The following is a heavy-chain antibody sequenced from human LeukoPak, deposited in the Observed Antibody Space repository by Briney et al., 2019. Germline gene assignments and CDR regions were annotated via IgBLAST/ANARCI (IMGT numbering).Heavy chain of an antibody. D-gene: IGHD6-13*01. CDR1: GYTFTSYY. CDR3: ARAEAAAGRVAAPYTNHFDY. Sequence: GASVKVSCKAPGYTFTSYYMHWVRQAPGQGLEWMGIINPSGGSTSYAQKFQGRVTMTRDTSTSTVYMELSSLRSEDTAVYYCARAEAAAGRVAAPYTNHFDYWGQGTLVTVSS. J-gene: IGHJ4*02. V-gene: IGHV1-46*01. CDR2: INPSGGST.